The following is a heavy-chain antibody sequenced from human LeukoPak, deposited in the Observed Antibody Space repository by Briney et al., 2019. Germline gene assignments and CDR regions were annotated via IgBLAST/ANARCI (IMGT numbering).Heavy chain of an antibody. Sequence: SETLSLTCTVSGGSISSGDYYWSWIRQPPGKGLEWIGYIYYSGSTYYNPSLKSRVTISVDTSKNQFSLKLSSVTAADTAVYYCARDPGVITTELDAFDIWGQGTMVTVSS. D-gene: IGHD3-22*01. V-gene: IGHV4-30-4*01. J-gene: IGHJ3*02. CDR2: IYYSGST. CDR1: GGSISSGDYY. CDR3: ARDPGVITTELDAFDI.